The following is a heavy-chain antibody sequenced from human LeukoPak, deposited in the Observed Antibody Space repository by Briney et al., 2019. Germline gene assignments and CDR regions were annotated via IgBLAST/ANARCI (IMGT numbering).Heavy chain of an antibody. CDR2: IYYSGST. D-gene: IGHD5-18*01. CDR1: GGSISSYY. J-gene: IGHJ4*02. Sequence: SETLSLTCTVSGGSISSYYWSWIRQPPGKGLEWIGYIYYSGSTNYNPSLKSRVTISVDASKNQFSLKLSSVTAADTAVYYCARSPVDTAMVTYFDYWGQGTLVTVSS. CDR3: ARSPVDTAMVTYFDY. V-gene: IGHV4-59*01.